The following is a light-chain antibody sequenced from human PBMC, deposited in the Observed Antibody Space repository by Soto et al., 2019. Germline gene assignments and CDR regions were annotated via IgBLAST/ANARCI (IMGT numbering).Light chain of an antibody. V-gene: IGLV2-14*01. Sequence: LTQPASVSGSPGQSITISCTGTSSDVGGYNYVSWYQQHPGKAPKLMIYEVSNRPSGVFNRFSGSKSGNTASLTISGLQAEDEADYYCSSYTSSSTLEGVFGTGTKVTVL. J-gene: IGLJ1*01. CDR2: EVS. CDR3: SSYTSSSTLEGV. CDR1: SSDVGGYNY.